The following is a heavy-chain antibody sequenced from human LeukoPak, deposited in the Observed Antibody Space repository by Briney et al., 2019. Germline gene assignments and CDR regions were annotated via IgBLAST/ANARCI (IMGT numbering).Heavy chain of an antibody. Sequence: SETLSLTCAVSDYSISSGYYWGWIRQPPGKGLEWIGSVYQSRSAYYSPSLKSRVTISVDTSNNQFSLKLTSVTAADTAIYYCARHPDLRWPRSFDYWGQGTLVSVSS. CDR1: DYSISSGYY. J-gene: IGHJ4*02. D-gene: IGHD2-21*01. CDR2: VYQSRSA. V-gene: IGHV4-38-2*01. CDR3: ARHPDLRWPRSFDY.